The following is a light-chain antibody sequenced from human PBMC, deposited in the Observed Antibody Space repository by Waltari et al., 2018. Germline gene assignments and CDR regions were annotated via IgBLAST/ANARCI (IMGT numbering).Light chain of an antibody. CDR2: KAN. Sequence: QTVVTQEPSLSVTLTCALSSGSLSTTSYATWYQQTPGQAPRPLLYKANARSSWVPDRFPGSILRNTAALTITGAQADDESDYYCALYMGSGIWVFGGGTRLTVL. J-gene: IGLJ3*02. V-gene: IGLV8-61*01. CDR1: SGSLSTTSY. CDR3: ALYMGSGIWV.